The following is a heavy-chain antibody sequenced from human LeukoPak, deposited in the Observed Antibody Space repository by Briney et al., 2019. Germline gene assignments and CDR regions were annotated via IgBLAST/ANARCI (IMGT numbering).Heavy chain of an antibody. Sequence: SETLSLTCTVSGGSISSSSYYWGWIRKPPGKGLEWIGSIYYSGSTYYNPSLKSRVTISVDTSKNQFSLKLSSVTAADTAVYYCASFRGSAVTGWGQGTLVTVSS. D-gene: IGHD2-21*02. CDR1: GGSISSSSYY. V-gene: IGHV4-39*01. CDR2: IYYSGST. CDR3: ASFRGSAVTG. J-gene: IGHJ4*02.